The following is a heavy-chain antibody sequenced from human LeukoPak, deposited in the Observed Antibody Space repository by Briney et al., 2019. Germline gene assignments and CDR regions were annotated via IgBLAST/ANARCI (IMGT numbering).Heavy chain of an antibody. Sequence: GGSLRLSCAASGFTFSDYYMSWIRQAPGKGLEWLSYISGSGSDISYADFVKGRFTISRDNAKNSLYLQMNSLGAEDSAVYYCARLPRLLDSWGQGTLVTVSS. CDR3: ARLPRLLDS. CDR2: ISGSGSDI. CDR1: GFTFSDYY. D-gene: IGHD6-6*01. J-gene: IGHJ4*02. V-gene: IGHV3-11*01.